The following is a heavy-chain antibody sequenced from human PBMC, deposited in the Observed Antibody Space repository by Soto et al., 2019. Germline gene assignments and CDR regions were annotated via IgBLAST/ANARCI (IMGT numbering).Heavy chain of an antibody. Sequence: ASVKVSCKASGGTFSSYAISWVRQAPGQGLEWLGWISLYSDGTNYAQKFQGRVSMTTDTSTTTAYMELRSLRSDDTAVYYCARVVPGAEAWFGPWGQGTLVTVS. CDR2: ISLYSDGT. D-gene: IGHD2-2*01. J-gene: IGHJ5*02. CDR3: ARVVPGAEAWFGP. CDR1: GGTFSSYA. V-gene: IGHV1-18*01.